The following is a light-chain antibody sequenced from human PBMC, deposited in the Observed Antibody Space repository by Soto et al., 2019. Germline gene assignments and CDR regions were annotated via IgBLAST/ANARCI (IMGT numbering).Light chain of an antibody. CDR1: SIDVGGTDH. CDR3: SSYTSLSTYV. Sequence: QLVLTQPASVSGSPGQSITISCSGTSIDVGGTDHVSWYLQHPGEAPKLIIYDVGNRPSGVSNRFSGSKADNTATLTVSGLQAEDEADYYCSSYTSLSTYVFGTGTKLTVL. CDR2: DVG. V-gene: IGLV2-14*03. J-gene: IGLJ1*01.